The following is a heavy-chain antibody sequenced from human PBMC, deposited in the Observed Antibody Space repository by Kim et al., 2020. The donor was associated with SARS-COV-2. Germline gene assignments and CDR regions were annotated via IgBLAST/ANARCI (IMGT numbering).Heavy chain of an antibody. CDR2: FDPEDGEP. Sequence: ASVKVSCKVSGYTLSELSMHWVRQAPGKGLEWMGGFDPEDGEPIFAPKFQGRVTMTEDTSTDTAYIELSSLGSEDTAVYYCATQLASGGYYSRGLDYWGQ. J-gene: IGHJ4*02. D-gene: IGHD3-22*01. CDR3: ATQLASGGYYSRGLDY. CDR1: GYTLSELS. V-gene: IGHV1-24*01.